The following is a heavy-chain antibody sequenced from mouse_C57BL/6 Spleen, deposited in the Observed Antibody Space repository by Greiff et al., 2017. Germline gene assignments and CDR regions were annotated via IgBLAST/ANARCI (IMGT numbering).Heavy chain of an antibody. J-gene: IGHJ3*01. V-gene: IGHV1-55*01. D-gene: IGHD1-1*01. CDR2: IYPGSGST. Sequence: QVQLQQPGAELVKPGASVTMSCKASGYTFTSYWITWVKQRPGQGLEWIGDIYPGSGSTNYNEKFKSKATLTVDTSSSTAYMQLSSLTSGDSAVYYCAKPYYYGSSYEFAYWGQGTLVTVSA. CDR1: GYTFTSYW. CDR3: AKPYYYGSSYEFAY.